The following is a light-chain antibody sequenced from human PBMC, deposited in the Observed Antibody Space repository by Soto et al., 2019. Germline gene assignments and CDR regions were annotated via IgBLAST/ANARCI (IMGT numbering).Light chain of an antibody. CDR2: AAS. CDR1: QNINIY. J-gene: IGKJ4*01. CDR3: QQTDSAPS. V-gene: IGKV1-39*01. Sequence: DIQMTQSPASLSASVGDRVTITCRASQNINIYLNWYQQRAGKAPRLLIYAASKLQSGVASRFSGSTSGTDFTLTINSLQPEDFATYYCQQTDSAPSFGGGTKVDIK.